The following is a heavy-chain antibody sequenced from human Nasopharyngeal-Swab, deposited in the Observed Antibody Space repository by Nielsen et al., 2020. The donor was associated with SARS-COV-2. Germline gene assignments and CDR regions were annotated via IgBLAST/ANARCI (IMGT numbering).Heavy chain of an antibody. Sequence: GEPLKISCAASGVTFSSYSMNWVRQAPGKGLGWASSISSSSSYIYYADSVKGRFTISRDNAKNSLYLQMNSLRAEDTAVYYCARETPLPRSWYLLGSYYYGMDVWGQGTTVTVSS. CDR2: ISSSSSYI. V-gene: IGHV3-21*01. J-gene: IGHJ6*02. CDR3: ARETPLPRSWYLLGSYYYGMDV. D-gene: IGHD6-13*01. CDR1: GVTFSSYS.